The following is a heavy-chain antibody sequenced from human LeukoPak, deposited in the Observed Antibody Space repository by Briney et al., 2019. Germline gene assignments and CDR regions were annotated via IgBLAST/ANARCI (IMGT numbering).Heavy chain of an antibody. CDR1: GFTFSSYG. Sequence: GRSLRLSCAASGFTFSSYGMHWVRQAPGKGLEWVAVISYDGSNKYYADSVKGRFTISRDNSKNTLYLQMNSLRAEDTAVYYCAKAYSSSWSNNWLDPWGQGTLVTVSS. CDR2: ISYDGSNK. D-gene: IGHD6-13*01. J-gene: IGHJ5*02. V-gene: IGHV3-30*18. CDR3: AKAYSSSWSNNWLDP.